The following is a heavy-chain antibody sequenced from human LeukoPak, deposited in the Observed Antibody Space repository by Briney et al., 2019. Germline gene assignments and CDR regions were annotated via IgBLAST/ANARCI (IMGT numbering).Heavy chain of an antibody. CDR2: INHSGST. Sequence: SETLSLTCAVYGGSFSGYYWSWIRQPPGKGLEWIGEINHSGSTNYNPSLKSRVTISVDTSKNQFSLKLSSVTAADTAVYYCARGRGSYYYGSGIDYWGQGTLVTVSS. J-gene: IGHJ4*02. V-gene: IGHV4-34*01. CDR1: GGSFSGYY. CDR3: ARGRGSYYYGSGIDY. D-gene: IGHD3-10*01.